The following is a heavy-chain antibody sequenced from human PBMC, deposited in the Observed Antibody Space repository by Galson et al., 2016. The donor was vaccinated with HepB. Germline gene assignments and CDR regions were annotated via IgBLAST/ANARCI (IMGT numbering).Heavy chain of an antibody. Sequence: TTYYNPSLKSRLYISVDTSANQFSLRLSTVTAADTAMYYCAKGLGCTGGSCYSYFDSWGQGALVAVSS. CDR3: AKGLGCTGGSCYSYFDS. D-gene: IGHD2-15*01. CDR2: TT. V-gene: IGHV4-31*02. J-gene: IGHJ4*02.